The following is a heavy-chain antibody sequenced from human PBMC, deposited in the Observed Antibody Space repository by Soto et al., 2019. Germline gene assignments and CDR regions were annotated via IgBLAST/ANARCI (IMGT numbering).Heavy chain of an antibody. D-gene: IGHD3-10*02. CDR3: ARGGVANIFGDS. J-gene: IGHJ4*02. CDR1: GFTFSRYS. V-gene: IGHV3-48*01. Sequence: EVQLVESGGGLVQPGGSLRVSCAASGFTFSRYSMNWVRQAPGKGLEWLSYLDSSSKTIYYADSVRGRFIISRDNVKHSLSLQRNSLRAEATAVYYCARGGVANIFGDSWGQGTLVTVSS. CDR2: LDSSSKTI.